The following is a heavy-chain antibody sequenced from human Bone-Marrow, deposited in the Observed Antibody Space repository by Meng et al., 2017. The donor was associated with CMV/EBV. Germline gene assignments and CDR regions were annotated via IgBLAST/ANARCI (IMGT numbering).Heavy chain of an antibody. D-gene: IGHD2-15*01. Sequence: GGPLKLSCAASGLTFSGSAMHWVRQASGKGLEWVGRIRSKANSYATAYAASVKGRFTISRDDSKNTAYLQMNSLKTEDTAVYYCTRHTGYCSGGSCYPDDPWGQGTLVTVSS. CDR2: IRSKANSYAT. CDR3: TRHTGYCSGGSCYPDDP. V-gene: IGHV3-73*01. CDR1: GLTFSGSA. J-gene: IGHJ5*02.